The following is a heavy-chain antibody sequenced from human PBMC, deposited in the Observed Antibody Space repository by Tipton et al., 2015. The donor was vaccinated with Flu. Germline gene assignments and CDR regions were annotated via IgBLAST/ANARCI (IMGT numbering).Heavy chain of an antibody. CDR2: ISSSSSSTI. J-gene: IGHJ4*02. CDR1: GFTFSSYS. CDR3: ARGHDFWSGYYTGQGDYFDY. D-gene: IGHD3-3*01. Sequence: SLRLSCAASGFTFSSYSMNWVRQAPGKGLEWVSYISSSSSSTIYYADSVKGRFTISRDNAKNSLYLQMNSLRAEDTAVYYCARGHDFWSGYYTGQGDYFDYWGQGTLVTVSS. V-gene: IGHV3-48*04.